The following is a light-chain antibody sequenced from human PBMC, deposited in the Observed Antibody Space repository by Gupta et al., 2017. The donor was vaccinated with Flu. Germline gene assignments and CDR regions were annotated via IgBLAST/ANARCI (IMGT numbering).Light chain of an antibody. J-gene: IGKJ4*01. CDR2: GAS. CDR3: QQDGNSPLT. V-gene: IGKV3-20*01. Sequence: EIVLTQSPGTLSLSPGERATLSCRASHSVSSNYLAWYQHKPGQAPRLLIYGASRRATGIPDRFSGSGSVTDFTLTISSLQPEDFALYYCQQDGNSPLTFGGGTKV. CDR1: HSVSSNY.